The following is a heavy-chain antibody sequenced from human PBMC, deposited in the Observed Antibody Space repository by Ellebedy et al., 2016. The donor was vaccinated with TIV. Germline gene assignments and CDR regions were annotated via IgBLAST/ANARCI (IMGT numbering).Heavy chain of an antibody. CDR2: ISSNGGST. V-gene: IGHV3-64D*06. D-gene: IGHD3-10*01. CDR3: VKGNQERPFGELLPPLY. Sequence: GESLKISCSASGFTFSSYAMHWVRQAPGKGLEYVSAISSNGGSTYYADSVKGRFTISRDNSKNTLYLQMSSLRAEDTAVYYCVKGNQERPFGELLPPLYWGQGTLVTVSS. CDR1: GFTFSSYA. J-gene: IGHJ4*02.